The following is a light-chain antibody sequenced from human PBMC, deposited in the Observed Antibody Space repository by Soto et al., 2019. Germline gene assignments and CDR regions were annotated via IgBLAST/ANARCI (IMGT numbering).Light chain of an antibody. J-gene: IGKJ5*01. V-gene: IGKV1-5*03. CDR2: KAS. CDR3: QQHRSYPVT. CDR1: QSVSSW. Sequence: IQMTQSPSTLSASVGDRVIITCRASQSVSSWLAWYQHKPGKAPKLVIYKASRLESGVPSRFSGSGSGTEFTLTISSLQPDDFATYYCQQHRSYPVTFGQGPRLEIK.